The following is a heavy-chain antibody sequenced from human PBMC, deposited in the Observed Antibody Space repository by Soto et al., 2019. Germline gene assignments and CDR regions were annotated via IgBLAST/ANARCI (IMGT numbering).Heavy chain of an antibody. Sequence: SETLSLTCTVSGGSISSYYWSWIRQPPGKGLEWIGYIYYSGSTNYNPSLKSRVTISVDTSKNQFSLKLSSVTAADTAVYYCAISVRSIFGVVKYFDYWGQGTLVTVSS. CDR1: GGSISSYY. CDR2: IYYSGST. CDR3: AISVRSIFGVVKYFDY. D-gene: IGHD3-3*01. J-gene: IGHJ4*02. V-gene: IGHV4-59*01.